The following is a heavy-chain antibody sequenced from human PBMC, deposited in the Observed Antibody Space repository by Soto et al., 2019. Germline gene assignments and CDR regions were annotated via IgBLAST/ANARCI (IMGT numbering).Heavy chain of an antibody. D-gene: IGHD6-13*01. V-gene: IGHV3-23*01. CDR1: GLPFTGYA. J-gene: IGHJ4*02. CDR2: FSGSGSNP. Sequence: EVQLLESGGGLVQPGGSLRLSCAASGLPFTGYAVTWVRRAPGMGREWAPAFSGSGSNPYYTDSVKGRFTISRDNSKNTLYLQLNSLRAEDTAVYYCAKDIASMAARRVAGYSTSWYHEYWGQGTLVTVSS. CDR3: AKDIASMAARRVAGYSTSWYHEY.